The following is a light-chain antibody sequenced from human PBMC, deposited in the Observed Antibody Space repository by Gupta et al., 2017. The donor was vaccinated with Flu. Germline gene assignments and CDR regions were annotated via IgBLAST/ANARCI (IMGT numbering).Light chain of an antibody. CDR3: SSSKGSSSPYV. Sequence: QSALTQPASVSGSPGQSITISCTGTSTDVGAYNYVSWYQQNPGKVPKLMIYDVSNRPSGISTRCSCSTSGNTASPLTIGLQAEDEADDYCSSSKGSSSPYVFGTGTKVTVL. J-gene: IGLJ1*01. CDR2: DVS. CDR1: STDVGAYNY. V-gene: IGLV2-14*01.